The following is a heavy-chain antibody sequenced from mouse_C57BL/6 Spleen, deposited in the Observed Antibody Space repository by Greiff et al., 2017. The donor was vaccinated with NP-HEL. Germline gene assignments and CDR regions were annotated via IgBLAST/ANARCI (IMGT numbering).Heavy chain of an antibody. V-gene: IGHV1-63*01. CDR2: IYPGGGYT. J-gene: IGHJ3*01. Sequence: QVQLQQSGAELVRPGTSVKMSCKASGYTFTNYWIGWAKQRPGHGLEWIGDIYPGGGYTNYNEKFKGKATLTADKPSSTAYMQLSSLTSEDSAVYYCARNYDYPAWFAYWGQGTLVTVSA. CDR1: GYTFTNYW. D-gene: IGHD2-4*01. CDR3: ARNYDYPAWFAY.